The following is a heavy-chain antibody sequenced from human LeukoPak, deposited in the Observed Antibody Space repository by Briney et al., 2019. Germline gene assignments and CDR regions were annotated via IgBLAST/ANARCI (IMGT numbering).Heavy chain of an antibody. V-gene: IGHV1-8*01. CDR3: ARHSSSTEDNFDY. Sequence: GASVKVSCKASGYTFTSYDINWVRQATGQGLEWMGWMNPNSGNPGYAQKFQGRVTMTRNTSISTAYMELSSLRSEDTAVYYCARHSSSTEDNFDYWGQGTLVTVSS. D-gene: IGHD6-13*01. CDR1: GYTFTSYD. J-gene: IGHJ4*02. CDR2: MNPNSGNP.